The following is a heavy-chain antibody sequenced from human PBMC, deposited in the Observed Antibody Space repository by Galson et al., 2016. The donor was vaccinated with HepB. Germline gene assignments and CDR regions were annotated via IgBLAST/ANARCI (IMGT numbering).Heavy chain of an antibody. Sequence: WVRQAPGRAPECVSIIYSGGGTYYADSVKGRFTISRDSSKNTMYLQMNSLRVEDTAVYYCARALWGQSCSSTSCVTGGLDYWGPGTLATVSS. V-gene: IGHV3-53*01. J-gene: IGHJ4*02. D-gene: IGHD2-2*01. CDR3: ARALWGQSCSSTSCVTGGLDY. CDR2: IYSGGGT.